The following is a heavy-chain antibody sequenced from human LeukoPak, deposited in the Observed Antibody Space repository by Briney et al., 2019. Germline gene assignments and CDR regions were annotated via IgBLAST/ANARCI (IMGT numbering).Heavy chain of an antibody. V-gene: IGHV3-15*01. J-gene: IGHJ4*02. D-gene: IGHD3-22*01. CDR2: IKSKTDGGTT. CDR3: TTGGTYYYDSSGYYSLFDY. CDR1: GFTFSNAW. Sequence: GGSLRLSCAASGFTFSNAWMSWVRQAPGKGLEWVGRIKSKTDGGTTDYAAPVKGRFTISRDDSKNTLYLQMNSLKTEDTAVYYCTTGGTYYYDSSGYYSLFDYWGQGTLVTVSS.